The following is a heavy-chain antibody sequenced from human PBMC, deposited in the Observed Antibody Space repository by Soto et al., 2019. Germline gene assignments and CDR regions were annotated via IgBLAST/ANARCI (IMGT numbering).Heavy chain of an antibody. CDR2: IYYSGST. J-gene: IGHJ5*02. CDR1: GGSISSSSYY. Sequence: SDTLSLTCTVSGGSISSSSYYWGWIRQPPGKGLEWIGSIYYSGSTYYNPSLKSRVTISVDTSKNQFSLKLSSVTAADTAVYYCARQMGAARPEGWFDPWGQGTLVTVSS. CDR3: ARQMGAARPEGWFDP. V-gene: IGHV4-39*01. D-gene: IGHD6-6*01.